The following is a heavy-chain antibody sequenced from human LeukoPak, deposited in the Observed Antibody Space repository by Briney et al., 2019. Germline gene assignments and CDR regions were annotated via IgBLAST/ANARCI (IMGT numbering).Heavy chain of an antibody. CDR2: NSAYNGNT. CDR1: VYTFTGYG. Sequence: ASVKVSCKASVYTFTGYGIRWVRQAPRHGGEWMGWNSAYNGNTNYAQKLQGRVTMTTDTSTSTAYMELRSLRSDDTAVYYCARDGITIFGVVTNNWFDPWGQGTLVTVSS. J-gene: IGHJ5*02. CDR3: ARDGITIFGVVTNNWFDP. V-gene: IGHV1-18*01. D-gene: IGHD3-3*01.